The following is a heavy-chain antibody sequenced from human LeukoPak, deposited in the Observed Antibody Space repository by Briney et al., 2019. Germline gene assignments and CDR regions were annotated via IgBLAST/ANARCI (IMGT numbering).Heavy chain of an antibody. CDR2: IIPIFGTP. V-gene: IGHV1-69*06. CDR3: ARGQWLAGFDY. Sequence: GASVKVSCKASGGTFSSYAISWVRQAPGQGLEWMGGIIPIFGTPNYAQNFQGRVTITADKSTSTAYMELSSLRSDDTAVYYCARGQWLAGFDYWGQGTLVTVSS. CDR1: GGTFSSYA. D-gene: IGHD6-19*01. J-gene: IGHJ4*02.